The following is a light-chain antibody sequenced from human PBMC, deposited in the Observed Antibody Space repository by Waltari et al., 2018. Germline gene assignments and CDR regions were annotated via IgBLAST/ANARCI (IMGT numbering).Light chain of an antibody. J-gene: IGKJ1*01. CDR2: RTS. Sequence: DIQMTQSPSTLSASVGDKVTIACRASQSIGTWLAWYQQKPGKAPKLLIYRTSNLESGVPSRFSGSGSGMAFTLTISSLQPDDFATYYCQQYNRYWTFGQGTKVEIK. CDR3: QQYNRYWT. CDR1: QSIGTW. V-gene: IGKV1-5*03.